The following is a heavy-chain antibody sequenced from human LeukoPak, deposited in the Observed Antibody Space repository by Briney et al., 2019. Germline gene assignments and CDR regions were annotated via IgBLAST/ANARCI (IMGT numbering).Heavy chain of an antibody. CDR1: GFTFSSYE. Sequence: QPGGSLRLSCAASGFTFSSYEMNWVRQAPGKGLEWVSYISSSGDTIYYADSVKGRFTISRDNAKNSLYLQMNSLRAEDTAVYYCARERGYSGYDYFIDSPSDSWGQGTRVTVSS. V-gene: IGHV3-48*03. CDR3: ARERGYSGYDYFIDSPSDS. J-gene: IGHJ4*02. D-gene: IGHD5-12*01. CDR2: ISSSGDTI.